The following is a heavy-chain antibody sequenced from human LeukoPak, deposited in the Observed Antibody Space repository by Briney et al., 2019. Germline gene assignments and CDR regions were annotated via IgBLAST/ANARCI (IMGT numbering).Heavy chain of an antibody. J-gene: IGHJ4*02. CDR2: IYPGDSDT. Sequence: HGESLKISCKASRYSFTDYWIVWVRQMPGKGLEWMGAIYPGDSDTRYSPSLDGQVTISADKSVSTTYLQWSSLQASDTAMYYCARPSSLYGGTSEDYWGQGTLVTVSS. CDR1: RYSFTDYW. V-gene: IGHV5-51*01. D-gene: IGHD4-23*01. CDR3: ARPSSLYGGTSEDY.